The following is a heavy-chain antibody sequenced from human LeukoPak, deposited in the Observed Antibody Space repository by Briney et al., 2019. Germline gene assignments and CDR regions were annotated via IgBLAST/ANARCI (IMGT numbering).Heavy chain of an antibody. CDR3: ARGKNSSGYRNLQVAHWYFDL. CDR2: INHSGST. CDR1: GGSFSGYY. Sequence: SETLSLTCAVYGGSFSGYYWSWIRQPPGKGLEWIGEINHSGSTNYNPSLKSRVTISVDTSKNQFSLKLSSVTAADTAVYYCARGKNSSGYRNLQVAHWYFDLWGRGTLVTVSS. V-gene: IGHV4-34*01. J-gene: IGHJ2*01. D-gene: IGHD3-22*01.